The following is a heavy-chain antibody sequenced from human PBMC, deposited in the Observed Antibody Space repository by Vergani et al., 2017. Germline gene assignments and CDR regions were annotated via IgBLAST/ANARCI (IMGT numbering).Heavy chain of an antibody. CDR2: MNPNSGGT. V-gene: IGHV1-2*02. D-gene: IGHD2-2*01. J-gene: IGHJ5*02. CDR3: ARIGYCSSTSCYHINWFDP. CDR1: GGTFTSYD. Sequence: QVQLVQSGAEVKKPGSSVKVSCKASGGTFTSYDINWVRQATGQGLEWMGWMNPNSGGTNYAQKFQGRVTMTRDTSISTAYMELSRLRSDDTAVYYCARIGYCSSTSCYHINWFDPWGQGTLVTVSS.